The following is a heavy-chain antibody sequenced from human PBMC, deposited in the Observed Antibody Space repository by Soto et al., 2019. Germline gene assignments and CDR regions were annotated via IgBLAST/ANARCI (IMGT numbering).Heavy chain of an antibody. CDR2: IIPIFGTA. V-gene: IGHV1-69*01. CDR1: GGTFSRHA. D-gene: IGHD3-22*01. CDR3: ARGWGYDSNDYYYAY. J-gene: IGHJ4*02. Sequence: QVQLVQSGAEVRKPGSSVKVSCKASGGTFSRHAISWVRQAPGQGLEWMGGIIPIFGTATHAQKFQGRVTIIADESTSTVYRELSSLRSEDTAMYYCARGWGYDSNDYYYAYWGQGTLVIVSS.